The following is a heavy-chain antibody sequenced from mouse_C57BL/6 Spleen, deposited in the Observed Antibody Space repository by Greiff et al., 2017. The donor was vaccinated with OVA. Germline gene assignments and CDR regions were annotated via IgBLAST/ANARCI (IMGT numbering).Heavy chain of an antibody. CDR3: ARPYYDFLYYAMDY. V-gene: IGHV5-17*01. CDR1: GFTFSDYG. CDR2: ISSGSSTI. Sequence: DVMLVESGGGLVKPGGSLKLSCAASGFTFSDYGMHWVRQAPEKGLEWVAYISSGSSTIYYADTVKGRFTISRDNAKNTLFLQMTSLRSEDTAMYYCARPYYDFLYYAMDYWGQGTSVTVSS. J-gene: IGHJ4*01. D-gene: IGHD2-4*01.